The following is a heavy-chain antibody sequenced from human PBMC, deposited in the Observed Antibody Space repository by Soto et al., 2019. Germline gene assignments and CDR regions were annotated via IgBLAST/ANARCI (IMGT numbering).Heavy chain of an antibody. CDR3: AIAKYSSGWYSYWFDP. D-gene: IGHD6-19*01. Sequence: QVQRVQSGAEVKKPGASVKVSCKASGYTFTGYYMHWVRQAPGQGLEWMGWINTNSGGTNYAQKFQGRVTMTRDTSISTAYMELGRLRSDDTAVYYCAIAKYSSGWYSYWFDPWGQGTLVTVAS. J-gene: IGHJ5*02. V-gene: IGHV1-2*02. CDR2: INTNSGGT. CDR1: GYTFTGYY.